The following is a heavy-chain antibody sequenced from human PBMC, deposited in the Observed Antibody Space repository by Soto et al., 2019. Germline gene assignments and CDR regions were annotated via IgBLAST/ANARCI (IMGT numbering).Heavy chain of an antibody. D-gene: IGHD6-6*01. CDR1: GGSISSSGYY. J-gene: IGHJ4*02. CDR2: IFYSGST. CDR3: ARHLVSRSNKMTLLDS. V-gene: IGHV4-39*01. Sequence: SETLSLTCTVSGGSISSSGYYWGWIRQPPGKGLEWIGSIFYSGSTYYNPSLKSQFSTSVDTSKNQFSLKLNSVTAADTAVYYCARHLVSRSNKMTLLDSSGQGSLVIVSS.